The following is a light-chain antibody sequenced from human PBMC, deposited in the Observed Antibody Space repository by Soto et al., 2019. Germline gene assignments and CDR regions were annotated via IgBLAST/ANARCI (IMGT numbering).Light chain of an antibody. CDR1: SXDVGSYNL. CDR2: EGS. CDR3: SSYAGSLYV. V-gene: IGLV2-23*01. Sequence: QSVLTQPASVSGSPGQSITISCTGTSXDVGSYNLVSWYQQHPGKAPKLMIYEGSKRPSGVSNRFSGSKSGNTASLTISGLQAEDEADYYCSSYAGSLYVFGTGTKVILL. J-gene: IGLJ1*01.